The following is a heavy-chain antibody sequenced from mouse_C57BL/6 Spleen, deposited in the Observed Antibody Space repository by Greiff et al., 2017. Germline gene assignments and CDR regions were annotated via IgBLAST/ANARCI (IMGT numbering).Heavy chain of an antibody. V-gene: IGHV1-52*01. J-gene: IGHJ2*01. CDR3: ARSIYYYGSSYLFDY. CDR1: GYTFTSYW. CDR2: IDPSDSET. D-gene: IGHD1-1*01. Sequence: QVQLQQPGAELVRPGSSVKLSCKASGYTFTSYWMHWVKQRPIQGLEWIGNIDPSDSETHYNQKFKDKATLTVDKSSSTAYMQLSSLTSEDSAVYYSARSIYYYGSSYLFDYWGQGTTLTVSS.